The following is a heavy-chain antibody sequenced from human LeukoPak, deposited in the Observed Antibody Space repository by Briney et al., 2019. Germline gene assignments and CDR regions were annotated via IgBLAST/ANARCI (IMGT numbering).Heavy chain of an antibody. Sequence: GASVKVSCKASGYTFTSYGISWVRQAPGQGLEWMGWISAYNGNTNYAQKLQGRVTMTTDTSTSTAYMELRSLRSDDTAVYYCARVINYDYVWGSYRYYYYYMDVWGKGTTVTISS. J-gene: IGHJ6*03. D-gene: IGHD3-16*02. CDR2: ISAYNGNT. CDR3: ARVINYDYVWGSYRYYYYYMDV. CDR1: GYTFTSYG. V-gene: IGHV1-18*01.